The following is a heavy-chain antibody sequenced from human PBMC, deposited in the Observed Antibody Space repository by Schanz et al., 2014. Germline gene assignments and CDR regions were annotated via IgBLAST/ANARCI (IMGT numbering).Heavy chain of an antibody. V-gene: IGHV3-74*02. D-gene: IGHD3-16*01. CDR1: GFSFDSYN. J-gene: IGHJ4*02. CDR2: LNCDGTTK. Sequence: EVQLVESGGGLVKPGGSLRLSCTASGFSFDSYNMNWVRQSPGKGLVWVSLLNCDGTTKTYADSVKGRFTISRDNGEDTTYLQMNSLRVEDTGVYSCSSVRGSGISSFPYLDLWGQGALVTVAS. CDR3: SSVRGSGISSFPYLDL.